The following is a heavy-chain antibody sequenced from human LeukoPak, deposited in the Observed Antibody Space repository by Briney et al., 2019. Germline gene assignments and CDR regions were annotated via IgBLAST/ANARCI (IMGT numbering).Heavy chain of an antibody. V-gene: IGHV1-8*01. D-gene: IGHD6-13*01. CDR1: GYTFTSYD. CDR3: ASSGIAAAGILGGY. Sequence: GASVKVSCKASGYTFTSYDINWVRQATGQGLEWMGWVNPNSGNTGYAQKFQGRVTMTRNTSISTAYMELSSLRSEDTAVYYCASSGIAAAGILGGYWGQGTLVTVSS. CDR2: VNPNSGNT. J-gene: IGHJ4*02.